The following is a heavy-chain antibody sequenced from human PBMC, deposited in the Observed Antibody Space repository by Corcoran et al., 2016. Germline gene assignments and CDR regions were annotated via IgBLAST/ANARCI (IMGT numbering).Heavy chain of an antibody. D-gene: IGHD1-26*01. CDR3: ARQGEGGSYYRDYYYYGMDV. Sequence: QLQLQESGPGLVKPSETLSLTCTVSGGSISSSSYYWGWIRQPPGKGLEWIGSIYYSGSTYYNPSLKSRVTISVDTSKNQFSLKLSSVTAADTAEYYCARQGEGGSYYRDYYYYGMDVWGQGTTVTVSS. CDR1: GGSISSSSYY. J-gene: IGHJ6*02. V-gene: IGHV4-39*01. CDR2: IYYSGST.